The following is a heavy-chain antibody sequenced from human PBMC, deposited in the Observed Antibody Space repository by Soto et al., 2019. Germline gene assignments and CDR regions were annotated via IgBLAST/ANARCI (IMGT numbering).Heavy chain of an antibody. Sequence: GGSLRLSCAASGFTFDDYAMHWVRQAPGKGLEWVSLISGDGGSTYYADSVKGRFTISRDNSKNSLYLQMNSLRAEDTAVYYCAKGHRGIQLWFDYWGQGTLVTVSS. CDR1: GFTFDDYA. V-gene: IGHV3-43*02. J-gene: IGHJ4*02. CDR2: ISGDGGST. CDR3: AKGHRGIQLWFDY. D-gene: IGHD5-18*01.